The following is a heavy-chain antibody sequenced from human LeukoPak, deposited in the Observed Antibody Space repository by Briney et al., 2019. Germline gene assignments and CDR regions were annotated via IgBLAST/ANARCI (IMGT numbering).Heavy chain of an antibody. Sequence: GGSLRLSCAASGFTVSSNYMSWVRQAPGKGLKWVSVIYSGGSTYYADSVKGRFTISRDNSKNTLYLQMNSLRAEDTAVYYCASYGSGSYVRDYWGQGTLVTVSS. D-gene: IGHD3-10*01. CDR1: GFTVSSNY. CDR2: IYSGGST. V-gene: IGHV3-53*01. CDR3: ASYGSGSYVRDY. J-gene: IGHJ4*02.